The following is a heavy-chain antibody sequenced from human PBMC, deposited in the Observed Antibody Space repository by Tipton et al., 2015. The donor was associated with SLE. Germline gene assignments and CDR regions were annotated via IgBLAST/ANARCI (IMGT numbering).Heavy chain of an antibody. CDR3: ARDHYGVDAFDI. CDR2: T. Sequence: TCYNPSLKSRVSIVVDTSKNQFSLKLSSVTAADTAVYYCARDHYGVDAFDIWGQGTMVTVSS. J-gene: IGHJ3*02. V-gene: IGHV4-30-2*04. D-gene: IGHD3-16*01.